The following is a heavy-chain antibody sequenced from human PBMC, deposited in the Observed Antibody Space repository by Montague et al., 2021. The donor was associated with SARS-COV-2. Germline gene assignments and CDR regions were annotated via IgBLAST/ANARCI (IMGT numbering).Heavy chain of an antibody. D-gene: IGHD6-13*01. J-gene: IGHJ3*01. CDR3: ASHPFFQQLYS. CDR1: GASVTSINW. CDR2: IHHTGIT. V-gene: IGHV4-4*02. Sequence: SETLSLTCAVSGASVTSINWWSWVRQPPGRGLEWIAEIHHTGITNFNPSLRSRVSISLDTSKNQFSLTLNSVTAADTAIYYCASHPFFQQLYSWGQGTMVTVSS.